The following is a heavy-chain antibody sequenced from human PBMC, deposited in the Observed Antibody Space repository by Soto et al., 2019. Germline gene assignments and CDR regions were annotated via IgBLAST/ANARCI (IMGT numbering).Heavy chain of an antibody. CDR2: ISGSGGST. CDR1: GFTFSSYA. V-gene: IGHV3-23*01. D-gene: IGHD3-3*01. CDR3: AKDDSYYDFWRGYRRNNWFDH. J-gene: IGHJ5*02. Sequence: EVQLLESGGGLVQPGGSLRLSCAASGFTFSSYAMSWVRQAPGKGLEWVSAISGSGGSTYYADSVKGRFTISRDNSKNTLYLQMNSLRAVDTDVYYGAKDDSYYDFWRGYRRNNWFDHWGQGTLVTVSS.